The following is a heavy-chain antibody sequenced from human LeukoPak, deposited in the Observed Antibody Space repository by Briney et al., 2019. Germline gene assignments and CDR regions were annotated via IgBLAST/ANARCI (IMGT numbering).Heavy chain of an antibody. CDR1: GFTFNTYV. Sequence: GGSLRLSCAASGFTFNTYVMHWVRQAPGKGLEWVAVLSYDGSNKYYADSVKGRFTISRDKSKNTVYLQMNSLTAEDTAVYYCARDPMYSGKSIDIWGQGTMVIVSS. CDR3: ARDPMYSGKSIDI. J-gene: IGHJ3*02. V-gene: IGHV3-30*14. CDR2: LSYDGSNK. D-gene: IGHD1-26*01.